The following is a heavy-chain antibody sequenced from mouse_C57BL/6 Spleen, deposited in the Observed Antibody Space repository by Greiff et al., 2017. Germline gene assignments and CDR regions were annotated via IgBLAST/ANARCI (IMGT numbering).Heavy chain of an antibody. CDR1: GFTFSDYY. D-gene: IGHD2-4*01. CDR2: INYDGSST. J-gene: IGHJ4*01. Sequence: DVMLVESEGGLVQPGSSMKLSCTASGFTFSDYYMAWVRQVPEKGLEWVANINYDGSSTYYLDSLKSRFIISRDNAKNILYLQMSSLKSEDTATYYCARERVYDYDADYAMDYWGQGTSVTVSS. V-gene: IGHV5-16*01. CDR3: ARERVYDYDADYAMDY.